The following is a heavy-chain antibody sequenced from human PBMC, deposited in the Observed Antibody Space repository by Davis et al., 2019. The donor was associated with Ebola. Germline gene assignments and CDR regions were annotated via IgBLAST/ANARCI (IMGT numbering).Heavy chain of an antibody. CDR3: ARSLRYGSGRWSHYYYGMDV. CDR2: ISWNSGSI. V-gene: IGHV3-9*01. J-gene: IGHJ6*02. Sequence: SLKISCAASGFAFDDYAMHWVRQAPGKGLEWVSGISWNSGSIGYADSVKGRFTISRDNAKNSLYLQMNSLRAEDTAVYYCARSLRYGSGRWSHYYYGMDVWGQGTTVTVSS. CDR1: GFAFDDYA. D-gene: IGHD3-10*01.